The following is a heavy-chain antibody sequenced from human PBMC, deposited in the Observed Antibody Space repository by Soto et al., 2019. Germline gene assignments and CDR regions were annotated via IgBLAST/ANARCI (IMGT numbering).Heavy chain of an antibody. V-gene: IGHV3-30*18. CDR3: AKEVWGYCSGGTCYSFDY. J-gene: IGHJ4*02. CDR1: GFTFSNYG. CDR2: MSYDGSNK. D-gene: IGHD2-15*01. Sequence: GGSLRLSCAASGFTFSNYGMHWVRQAPGKGLEWVAVMSYDGSNKYYADSVKGRFTISRDNSKNTLYLQMNSLRAEDTAVYYCAKEVWGYCSGGTCYSFDYWGQGTLVTV.